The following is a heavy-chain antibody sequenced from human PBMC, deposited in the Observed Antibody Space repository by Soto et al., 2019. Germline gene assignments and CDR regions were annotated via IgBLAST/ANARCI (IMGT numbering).Heavy chain of an antibody. CDR2: IIPILGIA. CDR1: GGTFSSYT. CDR3: ARKSDCISTSCYLYGFDY. V-gene: IGHV1-69*02. Sequence: ASVKVSCKASGGTFSSYTISWVRQAPGQGLEWMGRIIPILGIANYAQKFQGRVTITADKSTSTAYMELSSLRSEDTAVYYCARKSDCISTSCYLYGFDYWGQGTLVTVSS. J-gene: IGHJ4*02. D-gene: IGHD2-2*01.